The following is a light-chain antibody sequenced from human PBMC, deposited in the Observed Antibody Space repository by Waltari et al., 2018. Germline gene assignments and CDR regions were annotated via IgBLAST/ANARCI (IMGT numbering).Light chain of an antibody. CDR1: RSILYSSNNKNY. CDR3: QQYYSFPM. V-gene: IGKV4-1*01. Sequence: IVMTQSTDSLAVSLGERGNNNFKYNRSILYSSNNKNYLAWYQQKPGRPPKLLINWASSRESGVPDRFSGSGSGTDFTLTISSLQAEDVAVYYCQQYYSFPMFGQGTKVEIK. J-gene: IGKJ1*01. CDR2: WAS.